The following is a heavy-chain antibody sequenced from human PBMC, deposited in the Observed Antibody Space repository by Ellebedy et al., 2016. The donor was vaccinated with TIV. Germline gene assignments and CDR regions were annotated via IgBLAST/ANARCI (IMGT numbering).Heavy chain of an antibody. CDR3: ARGYYGSGSYSDWFDP. D-gene: IGHD3-10*01. CDR2: INHSGST. V-gene: IGHV4-34*01. Sequence: MPSETLSLTCAVYGGSFSGYYWSWIRQPPGKGLEWIGEINHSGSTNYNPSLKSRVTVSVDTSKNQFSLKLSSVTAADTAVYYCARGYYGSGSYSDWFDPWGQGTLVTVSS. J-gene: IGHJ5*02. CDR1: GGSFSGYY.